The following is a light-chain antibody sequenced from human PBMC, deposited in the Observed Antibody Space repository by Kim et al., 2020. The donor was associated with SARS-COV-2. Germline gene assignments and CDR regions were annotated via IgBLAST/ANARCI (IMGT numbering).Light chain of an antibody. V-gene: IGLV2-14*03. CDR3: SSYTSSSTPRV. Sequence: QSITIDCARHTSAVDGCDYVSWYQQHPGKAPKPMIYDVSNRPSGVSNRFPGSKSGNTASLTISGLQAEDEADYYCSSYTSSSTPRVFGGGTKLTVL. CDR2: DVS. J-gene: IGLJ3*02. CDR1: TSAVDGCDY.